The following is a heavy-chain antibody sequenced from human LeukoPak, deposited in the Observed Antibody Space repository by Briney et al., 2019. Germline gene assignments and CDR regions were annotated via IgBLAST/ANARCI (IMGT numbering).Heavy chain of an antibody. J-gene: IGHJ6*03. CDR3: GRDALVGYFSYYYMDV. D-gene: IGHD2-15*01. V-gene: IGHV4-59*11. CDR2: ISNSGST. CDR1: GGSISGHY. Sequence: SETLSLTCTVSGGSISGHYWTWIRQSPVKGLEWIGDISNSGSTSYNPSLKSRVTISIDTSKNQFPLKLSSVTAADTAVYYCGRDALVGYFSYYYMDVWGKGTTVTVSS.